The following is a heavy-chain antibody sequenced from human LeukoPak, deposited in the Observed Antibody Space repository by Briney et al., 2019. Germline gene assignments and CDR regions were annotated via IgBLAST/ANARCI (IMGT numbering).Heavy chain of an antibody. Sequence: SETLSLTCAVYGGSFSGYYWSWIRQPPGKGLEWIGEIDHSGSTNYNPSLKSRVTISVDTSKNQFSLKLSSVTAAGTAVYYCATSITPGGWYYYYGMDVWGQGTTVTVSS. CDR2: IDHSGST. CDR1: GGSFSGYY. J-gene: IGHJ6*02. V-gene: IGHV4-34*01. CDR3: ATSITPGGWYYYYGMDV. D-gene: IGHD5-12*01.